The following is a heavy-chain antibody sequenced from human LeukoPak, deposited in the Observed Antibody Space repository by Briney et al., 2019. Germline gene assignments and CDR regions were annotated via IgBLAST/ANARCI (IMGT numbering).Heavy chain of an antibody. Sequence: ASVKVSCKASGYTFTSYGISWVRQAPGQGLEWMGWISAYNGSTNYAQKLQGRVTMTTDTSTSTAYMELRSLRSDDTAVYYCARSYGSGSPPWFDPWGQGTLVTVSS. V-gene: IGHV1-18*04. CDR3: ARSYGSGSPPWFDP. D-gene: IGHD3-10*01. CDR1: GYTFTSYG. J-gene: IGHJ5*02. CDR2: ISAYNGST.